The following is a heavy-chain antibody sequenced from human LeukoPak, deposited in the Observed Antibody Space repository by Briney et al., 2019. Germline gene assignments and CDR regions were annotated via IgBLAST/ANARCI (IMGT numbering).Heavy chain of an antibody. J-gene: IGHJ4*02. CDR2: TQQDGSEK. CDR1: GFTFSSYW. D-gene: IGHD5-18*01. CDR3: ARGGLWGSFDY. V-gene: IGHV3-7*01. Sequence: GGSLRLSCTASGFTFSSYWMSWVRQAPGKGLEWVANTQQDGSEKYYVDSVKGRFTISRDNAKNSLYLQMNSLRAEDTAVYYCARGGLWGSFDYWGQGTLVTVSS.